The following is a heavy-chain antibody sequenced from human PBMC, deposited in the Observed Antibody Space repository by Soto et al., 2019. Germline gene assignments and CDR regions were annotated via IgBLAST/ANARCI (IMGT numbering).Heavy chain of an antibody. Sequence: QVLLVQSGAEGKRPGTSAKVSCKPSGGSFNTLSINWVRQAPGQGLEWVGAIIPLFDSTNYAQKFQDRVTITADKSMDTAYLELNNLRSDDTAVYYCTTRAQGRFDPWGQGTPLTVSS. V-gene: IGHV1-69*06. CDR1: GGSFNTLS. J-gene: IGHJ5*02. CDR3: TTRAQGRFDP. CDR2: IIPLFDST.